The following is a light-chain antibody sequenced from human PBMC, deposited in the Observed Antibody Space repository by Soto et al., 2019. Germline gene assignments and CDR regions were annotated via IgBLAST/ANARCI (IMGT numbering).Light chain of an antibody. V-gene: IGLV2-14*01. CDR1: SSDIGLYNY. CDR2: EVN. Sequence: VLSQPASMSGSPVQSITIPCTGASSDIGLYNYVSWYQHHPGKAPKLLISEVNVRPSGLSDRFSASKAGNTASLTISGLQPEDEAYYYCSSLSTTSTPIVFGSGTKVTVL. CDR3: SSLSTTSTPIV. J-gene: IGLJ1*01.